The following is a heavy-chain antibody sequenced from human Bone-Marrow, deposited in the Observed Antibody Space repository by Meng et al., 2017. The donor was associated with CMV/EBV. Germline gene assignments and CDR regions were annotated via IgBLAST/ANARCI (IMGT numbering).Heavy chain of an antibody. Sequence: GESLKISCAVSGFTFRSYGMHWFRQTPGKGLEWVAFIRYDGSNRNYGDSVKGRFTISRDNSKNTLYLQMNSLRDEDTGIYYCAKYRFGLSTGEEPEWGQGTQVTGSS. CDR2: IRYDGSNR. CDR3: AKYRFGLSTGEEPE. D-gene: IGHD2-8*02. J-gene: IGHJ4*02. CDR1: GFTFRSYG. V-gene: IGHV3-30*02.